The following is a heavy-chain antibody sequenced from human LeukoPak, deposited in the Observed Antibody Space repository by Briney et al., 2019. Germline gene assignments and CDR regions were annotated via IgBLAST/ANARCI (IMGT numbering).Heavy chain of an antibody. CDR2: VSSTGSGT. J-gene: IGHJ5*02. CDR3: AKDGPLLWFGPTDA. Sequence: GGSLRLSCVASGFTLSTYGMSWVRQAPGKGLEWVAAVSSTGSGTYYPDSLKGRFIISRDNSQNTVFLQMNSLRPEDTAFYFCAKDGPLLWFGPTDAWGQGILVTVSS. D-gene: IGHD3-10*01. V-gene: IGHV3-23*01. CDR1: GFTLSTYG.